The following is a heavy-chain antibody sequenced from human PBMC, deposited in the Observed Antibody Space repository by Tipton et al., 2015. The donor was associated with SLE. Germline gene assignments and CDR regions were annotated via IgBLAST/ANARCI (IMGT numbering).Heavy chain of an antibody. D-gene: IGHD3-10*01. Sequence: QSGAEVKKPGASVKVSCKASGYTFTSYDINWVRQATGQGLEWMGWMNPNNGDTDYAQKFQGRVTMTRNTSIGTAYMELSILRSEDTAVYYCARGSGTYYNDIDYWGQGTLVTVSS. V-gene: IGHV1-8*01. CDR1: GYTFTSYD. J-gene: IGHJ4*02. CDR2: MNPNNGDT. CDR3: ARGSGTYYNDIDY.